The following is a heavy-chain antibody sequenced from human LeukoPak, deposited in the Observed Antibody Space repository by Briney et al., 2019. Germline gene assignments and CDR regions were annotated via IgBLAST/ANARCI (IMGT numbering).Heavy chain of an antibody. D-gene: IGHD3-10*01. J-gene: IGHJ4*02. V-gene: IGHV3-21*01. CDR3: ARLTGNYGDY. CDR1: GFTFSSYS. CDR2: ISSGSSYI. Sequence: GWSLRLSCAASGFTFSSYSMNWVRQAPGKGLEWVSSISSGSSYIYYADSVKGRFTISRENAKNSLYLQMDSLRAEDTALFYCARLTGNYGDYWGQGTLVTVSS.